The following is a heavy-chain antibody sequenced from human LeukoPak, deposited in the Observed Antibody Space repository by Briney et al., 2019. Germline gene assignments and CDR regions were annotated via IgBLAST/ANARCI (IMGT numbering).Heavy chain of an antibody. CDR2: IKTDGSEK. J-gene: IGHJ1*01. V-gene: IGHV3-7*01. CDR3: ATYSSLNRREFQY. CDR1: GFSFSNYW. Sequence: QPGGSLRLSCVVSGFSFSNYWMGWVRQAPGKGLQWVANIKTDGSEKYYVDSVKGRFTISRDNAKNSLYLQMNSLRAEDTAVYYCATYSSLNRREFQYWGQGTLLTVSS. D-gene: IGHD3-22*01.